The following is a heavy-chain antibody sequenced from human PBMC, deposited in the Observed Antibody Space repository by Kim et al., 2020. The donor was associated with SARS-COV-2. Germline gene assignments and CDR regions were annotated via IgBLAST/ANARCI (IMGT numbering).Heavy chain of an antibody. CDR1: GGSISSGDYY. V-gene: IGHV4-30-4*01. D-gene: IGHD3-3*01. CDR2: IYYSGST. CDR3: AREPAYDFWSGYYYMDV. Sequence: SETLSLTCTVSGGSISSGDYYWSWIRQPPGKGLEWIGYIYYSGSTYYNPSLKSRVTISVDTSKNQFSLKLSSVTAADTAVYYCAREPAYDFWSGYYYMDVWGKGTTVTVSS. J-gene: IGHJ6*03.